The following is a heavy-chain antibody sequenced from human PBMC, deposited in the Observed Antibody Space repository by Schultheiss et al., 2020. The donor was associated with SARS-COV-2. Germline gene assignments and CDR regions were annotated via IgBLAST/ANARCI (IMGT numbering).Heavy chain of an antibody. CDR2: IYYSGST. Sequence: SETLSLTCTVSGGSISSGGYYWSWIRQHPGKGLEWIGYIYYSGSTYYNPSLKSRVTISVDTSKNQFSLKLSSVTAADTAVYYCARGHLRRGMDVWGQGTTVTVSS. D-gene: IGHD4-17*01. J-gene: IGHJ6*02. V-gene: IGHV4-31*03. CDR3: ARGHLRRGMDV. CDR1: GGSISSGGYY.